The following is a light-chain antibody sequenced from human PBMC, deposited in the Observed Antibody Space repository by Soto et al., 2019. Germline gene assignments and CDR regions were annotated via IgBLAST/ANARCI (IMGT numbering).Light chain of an antibody. Sequence: EIVMTQSPATLSVSPGERATLSFRASQRISSNLAWYQHKPGQAPRLPIFGASTRATGIPARFSGSGSETEFTLTISSLQSEDFATYYCQQSFSTPQTFGQGTRLEIK. CDR3: QQSFSTPQT. V-gene: IGKV3-15*01. J-gene: IGKJ5*01. CDR1: QRISSN. CDR2: GAS.